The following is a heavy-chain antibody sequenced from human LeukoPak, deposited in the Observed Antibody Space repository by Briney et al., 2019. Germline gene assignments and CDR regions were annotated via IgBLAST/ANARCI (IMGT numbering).Heavy chain of an antibody. D-gene: IGHD3-10*01. CDR2: IYTSGST. J-gene: IGHJ4*02. V-gene: IGHV4-61*02. Sequence: PSETLSLTCTVSGGSISSGSYYWSWIRQPAGKGLEWIGRIYTSGSTNYNPSLKSRVTISVDTSKNQFSLKLSSVTAADTAVYYCARGSGSYLMDYWGQGTLVTVSS. CDR1: GGSISSGSYY. CDR3: ARGSGSYLMDY.